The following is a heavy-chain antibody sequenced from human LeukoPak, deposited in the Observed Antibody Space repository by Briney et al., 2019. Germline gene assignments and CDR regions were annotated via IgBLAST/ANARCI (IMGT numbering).Heavy chain of an antibody. CDR2: INHSGST. Sequence: SETLSLTCAVYGGSFSGYYWSWIRQPPGKGLEWIGEINHSGSTNYNPSLKSRVTISVYTSKNQFSLKLSSVTAADTAVYYCARGQGYDFWSGYIGNWFDPWGQGTLVTVSS. CDR3: ARGQGYDFWSGYIGNWFDP. V-gene: IGHV4-34*01. J-gene: IGHJ5*02. CDR1: GGSFSGYY. D-gene: IGHD3-3*01.